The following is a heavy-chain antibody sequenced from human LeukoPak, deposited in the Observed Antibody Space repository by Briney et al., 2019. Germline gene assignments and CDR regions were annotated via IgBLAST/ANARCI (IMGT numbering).Heavy chain of an antibody. CDR3: ARDLNWETY. J-gene: IGHJ4*02. Sequence: PGGSLRLSCAASGFTFSSYEMNWVRQAPGKGLEWVANIKTDGSQIYYVDSVKGRFTISRDNAKNSLYLQMSSLRAEDTAVYYCARDLNWETYWGQGTLVTVSS. V-gene: IGHV3-7*01. CDR1: GFTFSSYE. CDR2: IKTDGSQI. D-gene: IGHD1-1*01.